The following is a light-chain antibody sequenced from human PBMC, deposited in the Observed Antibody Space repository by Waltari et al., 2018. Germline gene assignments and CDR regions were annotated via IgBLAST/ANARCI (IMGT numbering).Light chain of an antibody. V-gene: IGLV2-11*01. CDR2: SVN. J-gene: IGLJ3*02. CDR1: SSDAGGYNV. CDR3: CSYAGSYTPWV. Sequence: QSALTQPRSVSGSPGPAVTIPCTGTSSDAGGYNVVSWYQQHPGKAPKLIVYSVNKRPSGVPDRFSGSKSGNTASLTISGLQAEDEADYYCCSYAGSYTPWVFGGGTKVTVL.